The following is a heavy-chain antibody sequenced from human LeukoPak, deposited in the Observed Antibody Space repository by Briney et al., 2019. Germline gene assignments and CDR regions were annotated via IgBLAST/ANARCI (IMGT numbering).Heavy chain of an antibody. V-gene: IGHV1-69*13. CDR2: IIPIFGTA. CDR3: ARARGNPPGLERRSFDY. D-gene: IGHD1-1*01. Sequence: GASVKVSCKASGGTFSSYAISWVRQAPGQGLEWMGGIIPIFGTANYAQKFQGRVTITADESTSTAYMELSSLRSEDTAVYYCARARGNPPGLERRSFDYWGQGTLVTVSS. J-gene: IGHJ4*02. CDR1: GGTFSSYA.